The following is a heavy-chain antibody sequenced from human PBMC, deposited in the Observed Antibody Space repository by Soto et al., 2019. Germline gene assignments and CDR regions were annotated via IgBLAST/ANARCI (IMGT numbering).Heavy chain of an antibody. CDR2: IYNSGTT. CDR3: ARARAVAGTTFDY. J-gene: IGHJ4*02. CDR1: GASINSGGYY. Sequence: SETLSLTCTVSGASINSGGYYWSWIRQHPGKGLEWIGCIYNSGTTYYKPALKSRVSISVDTSQNQVSLNLRYATAADAAVYYCARARAVAGTTFDYWGQGTQVTVSS. V-gene: IGHV4-31*03. D-gene: IGHD6-19*01.